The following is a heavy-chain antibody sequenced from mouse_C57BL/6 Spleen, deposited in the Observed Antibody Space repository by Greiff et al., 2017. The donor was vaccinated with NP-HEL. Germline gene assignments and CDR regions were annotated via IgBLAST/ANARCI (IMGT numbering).Heavy chain of an antibody. CDR1: GYTFTDYY. Sequence: EVQLQQSGPELVKPGASVKISCKASGYTFTDYYMNWVKQSHGKSLEWIGDINPNNGGTSYNQKFKGKATLTVDKSSSTAYMELRSLTSEDSAVYYCARDYYGSRGDFDYWGQGTTLTVSS. CDR3: ARDYYGSRGDFDY. J-gene: IGHJ2*01. V-gene: IGHV1-26*01. CDR2: INPNNGGT. D-gene: IGHD1-1*01.